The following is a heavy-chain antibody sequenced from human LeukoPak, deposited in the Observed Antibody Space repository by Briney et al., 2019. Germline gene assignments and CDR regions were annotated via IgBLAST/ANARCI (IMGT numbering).Heavy chain of an antibody. CDR1: GFTFSSYA. CDR3: AKDLAPLASIAVAGDPDY. D-gene: IGHD6-19*01. CDR2: ISGSGGST. J-gene: IGHJ4*02. Sequence: GGSLRLSCAASGFTFSSYAMSWVRQAPGKGLEWVSAISGSGGSTYYADSVKGRFTISRDNSKNTLYLQMNSLRAEDTAVYYCAKDLAPLASIAVAGDPDYWGQGTLVTVSS. V-gene: IGHV3-23*01.